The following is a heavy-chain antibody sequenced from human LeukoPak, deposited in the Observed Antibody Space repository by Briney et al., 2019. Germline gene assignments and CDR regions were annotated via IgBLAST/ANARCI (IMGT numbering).Heavy chain of an antibody. D-gene: IGHD6-19*01. CDR2: LNWNSSAT. CDR1: GFTFDDFA. CDR3: AKDTHVAVTGTFDS. V-gene: IGHV3-9*01. J-gene: IGHJ4*02. Sequence: QAGGSLRLSCAASGFTFDDFAMRWVRQAPGKGLEWVSVLNWNSSATGSADSVKGRFTISRDNAKNSLYLQMNSLGPEDTAFYYCAKDTHVAVTGTFDSWGQGTLVTVSS.